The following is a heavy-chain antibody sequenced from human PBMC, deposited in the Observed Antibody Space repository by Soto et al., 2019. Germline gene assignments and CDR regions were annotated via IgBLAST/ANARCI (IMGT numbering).Heavy chain of an antibody. J-gene: IGHJ4*02. V-gene: IGHV4-59*08. CDR3: ARSPLIRTPSRLSTYFDS. CDR1: GGSISSYY. D-gene: IGHD2-8*01. Sequence: SETLSLTCTVSGGSISSYYWSWIRQPPGGGPEWIGYCHYSGSTNYNPSLKSRVTISVDMSKTQFSLTLSSVTAADTAVYYCARSPLIRTPSRLSTYFDSWGQGILVTVSS. CDR2: CHYSGST.